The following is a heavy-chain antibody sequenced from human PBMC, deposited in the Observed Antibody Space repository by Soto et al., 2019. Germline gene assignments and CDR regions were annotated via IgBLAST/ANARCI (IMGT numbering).Heavy chain of an antibody. J-gene: IGHJ5*02. CDR2: INPKSGGT. CDR3: AREIRGGGTLNWFDP. D-gene: IGHD2-15*01. V-gene: IGHV1-2*02. Sequence: QVQLVQSGAEVKKPGASVKVSCKASGYTFTDQYLHWVRQAPGQGLEWMGWINPKSGGTKYVQKFKGRVTMTMDTSINTAYMDLSRLRSDDSAVYYCAREIRGGGTLNWFDPCCQGTLVTVSS. CDR1: GYTFTDQY.